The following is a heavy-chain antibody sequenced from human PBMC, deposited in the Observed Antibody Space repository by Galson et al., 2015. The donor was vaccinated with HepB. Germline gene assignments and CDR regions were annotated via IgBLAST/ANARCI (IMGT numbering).Heavy chain of an antibody. V-gene: IGHV3-21*01. Sequence: SLRLSCAASGFTFSSYSMNWVRQAPGKGLEWVSSISSSSSYIYYADSVKGRFTISRDNAKNSLYLQMNSLRAEDMAVYYCARDGSDYYDSSGYYSFDYWGQGTLVTVSS. J-gene: IGHJ4*02. CDR2: ISSSSSYI. D-gene: IGHD3-22*01. CDR1: GFTFSSYS. CDR3: ARDGSDYYDSSGYYSFDY.